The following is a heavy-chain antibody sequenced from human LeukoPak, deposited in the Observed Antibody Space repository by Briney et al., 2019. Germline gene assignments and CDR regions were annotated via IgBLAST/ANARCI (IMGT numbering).Heavy chain of an antibody. D-gene: IGHD5-18*01. J-gene: IGHJ4*02. V-gene: IGHV1-2*06. CDR3: ARENLRGYTSFDY. CDR2: INPNSGGI. CDR1: GYSFTGYY. Sequence: ASVKVSXKASGYSFTGYYMHWVRQAPGQGLEWMRRINPNSGGIDSAQKFQGRVTMTRDPSLSTAYMELSRLRSDDTAIYYCARENLRGYTSFDYWGQGALVTVSS.